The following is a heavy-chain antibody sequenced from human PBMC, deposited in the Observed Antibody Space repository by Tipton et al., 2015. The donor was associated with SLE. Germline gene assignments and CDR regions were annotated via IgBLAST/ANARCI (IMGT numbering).Heavy chain of an antibody. J-gene: IGHJ6*02. CDR2: IYTSGST. CDR1: GGSISSYY. Sequence: LRLSCTVTGGSISSYYWSWIRQPAGKGLQWIGRIYTSGSTNYNPSLKRRVTMSVDTSKNQFSLKLTSVTAADTAVYYCARDQGGGNSGYSYGMDVWDQGTTVTASS. CDR3: ARDQGGGNSGYSYGMDV. V-gene: IGHV4-4*07. D-gene: IGHD4-23*01.